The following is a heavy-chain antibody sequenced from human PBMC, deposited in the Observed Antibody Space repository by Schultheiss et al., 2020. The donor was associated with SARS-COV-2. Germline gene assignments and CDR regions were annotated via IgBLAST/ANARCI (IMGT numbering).Heavy chain of an antibody. V-gene: IGHV3-30*03. CDR1: GFTFSTYG. J-gene: IGHJ6*02. CDR3: ARGSYYDSRDLDYYGMDV. CDR2: ISYDGSNK. D-gene: IGHD3-22*01. Sequence: GGSLRLSCAASGFTFSTYGMHWVRQAPGKGLEWVAVISYDGSNKYYVDSVKGRFTISRDNSKNTLYLQMNSLRAEDTAVYYCARGSYYDSRDLDYYGMDVWGQGTTVTVSS.